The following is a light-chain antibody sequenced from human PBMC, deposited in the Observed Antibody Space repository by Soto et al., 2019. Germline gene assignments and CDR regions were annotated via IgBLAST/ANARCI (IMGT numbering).Light chain of an antibody. CDR1: QSVSSSY. Sequence: EIVLTQSPATRSLCPGERATLSCRASQSVSSSYLAWYQQKPGEAPRLLIYGATSRATGMRDRFSGSGSGTDFTVITSRLDHEDFAVYYCQQYTGYTFGQRTKLESK. CDR2: GAT. CDR3: QQYTGYT. J-gene: IGKJ2*01. V-gene: IGKV3-20*01.